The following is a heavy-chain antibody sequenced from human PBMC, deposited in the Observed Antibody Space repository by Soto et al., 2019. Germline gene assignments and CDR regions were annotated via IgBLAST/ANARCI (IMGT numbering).Heavy chain of an antibody. D-gene: IGHD3-10*01. J-gene: IGHJ4*02. CDR2: IDWNGRRM. Sequence: SLRLSCVASGFTFDDYSMHWVRQAPGKGLEWVSGIDWNGRRMDYADSVKGRFTISRDNAKNSVYLQMNSLRAEDTALYYCAKDKRAIHYFDYWGQGALVTVSS. CDR1: GFTFDDYS. V-gene: IGHV3-9*01. CDR3: AKDKRAIHYFDY.